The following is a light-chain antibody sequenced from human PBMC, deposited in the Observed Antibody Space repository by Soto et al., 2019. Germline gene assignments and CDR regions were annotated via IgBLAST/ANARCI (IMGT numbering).Light chain of an antibody. CDR3: QQSFSTPPT. Sequence: DIQMTQSPSSLSASVGDRVTIPCRASQSISSYLNWYQQKPGQAPKLLIYASSRLQSGVPSRFSGSGSGTDFTLTISSLQPEDFATYYCQQSFSTPPTFGHGTKLESK. CDR1: QSISSY. CDR2: ASS. V-gene: IGKV1-39*01. J-gene: IGKJ2*01.